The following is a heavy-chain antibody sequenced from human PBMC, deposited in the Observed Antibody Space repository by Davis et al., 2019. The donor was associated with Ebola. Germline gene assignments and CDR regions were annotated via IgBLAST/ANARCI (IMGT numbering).Heavy chain of an antibody. Sequence: GGSLRLSCTDSVITFSSYAMTWVRQAPGKGLEWVSAISGSGGSTYYADSVKGRFTISRDNAKNSLFLQMNSLRAEDTAVYYCAAADIVVVVDGTSYPHAFDTWGQGTVVTVSS. CDR1: VITFSSYA. V-gene: IGHV3-23*01. CDR3: AAADIVVVVDGTSYPHAFDT. J-gene: IGHJ3*02. CDR2: ISGSGGST. D-gene: IGHD2-15*01.